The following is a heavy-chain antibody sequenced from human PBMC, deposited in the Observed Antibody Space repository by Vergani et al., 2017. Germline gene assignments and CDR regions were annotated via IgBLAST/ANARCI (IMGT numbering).Heavy chain of an antibody. CDR1: GGSITRSSYY. V-gene: IGHV4-39*01. CDR3: ARTEGFLFRYFHWAL. Sequence: QLHLQESGPGLVKPSETLSLTCTVSGGSITRSSYYWGWIRQPPGKGLEWIGNIYHSWGAYYNPSLKGRVTISVDTSKNQFSLEVTSVTAADTAIYFCARTEGFLFRYFHWALWGQGTLVTGPS. D-gene: IGHD3-9*01. CDR2: IYHSWGA. J-gene: IGHJ4*02.